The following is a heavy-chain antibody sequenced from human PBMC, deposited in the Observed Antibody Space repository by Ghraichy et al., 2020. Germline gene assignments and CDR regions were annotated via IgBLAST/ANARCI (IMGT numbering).Heavy chain of an antibody. J-gene: IGHJ4*02. Sequence: LSLTCAASGFTFSSYSMNWVRQVPGKGLEWVSYISSSSSTIYYADSVKGRFTISRDNAKNSLYLQMNSLRDEDTAVYYCARGSRRALDYWGQGTLVTVSS. CDR3: ARGSRRALDY. D-gene: IGHD3-10*01. CDR2: ISSSSSTI. V-gene: IGHV3-48*02. CDR1: GFTFSSYS.